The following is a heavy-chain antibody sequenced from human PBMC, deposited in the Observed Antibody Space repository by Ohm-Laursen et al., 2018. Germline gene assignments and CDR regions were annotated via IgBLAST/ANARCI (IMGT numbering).Heavy chain of an antibody. CDR1: GFTFSDHY. J-gene: IGHJ4*02. V-gene: IGHV3-15*01. Sequence: SLRLSCTASGFTFSDHYMDWVRQAPGKGLEWVGRIKSKTDGGTTDYAAPVKGRFTISRDDSKNTLYLQMNSLKTEDTAVYYCTTPDPYWGYFDYWGQGTLVTVSS. CDR2: IKSKTDGGTT. D-gene: IGHD2-21*01. CDR3: TTPDPYWGYFDY.